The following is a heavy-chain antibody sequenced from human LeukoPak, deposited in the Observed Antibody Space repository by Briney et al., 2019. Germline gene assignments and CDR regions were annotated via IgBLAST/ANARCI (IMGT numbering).Heavy chain of an antibody. Sequence: PGGSLRLSCAASGLTFSTYSMNWVRQAPGKGLEGVSYILYSRTTMCYADSVKGRFTISRENAKNSLYLQVNSLRAGDTAVYYCARAGYSSTWYSRYFDLWGRGTLVTVSS. CDR2: ILYSRTTM. J-gene: IGHJ2*01. D-gene: IGHD6-13*01. CDR1: GLTFSTYS. CDR3: ARAGYSSTWYSRYFDL. V-gene: IGHV3-48*01.